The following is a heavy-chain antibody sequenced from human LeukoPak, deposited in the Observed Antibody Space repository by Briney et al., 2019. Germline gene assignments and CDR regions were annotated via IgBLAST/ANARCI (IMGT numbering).Heavy chain of an antibody. Sequence: PGGSLRLSCAASGFTFSSYEMNWVRQAPGKVLEWVSYISSSSSTIYYADSVKGRFTISRDNADNSLYLQINTLRAEDTAVYYCARGPGGAFDFWGQGTMVTVSS. D-gene: IGHD1-1*01. J-gene: IGHJ3*01. CDR1: GFTFSSYE. CDR3: ARGPGGAFDF. V-gene: IGHV3-48*03. CDR2: ISSSSSTI.